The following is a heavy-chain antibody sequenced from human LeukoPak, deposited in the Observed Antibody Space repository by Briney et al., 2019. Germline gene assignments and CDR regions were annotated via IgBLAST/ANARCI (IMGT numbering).Heavy chain of an antibody. CDR3: AKDSGYSYGTTFYYYYGMDV. CDR2: ISWNSGSI. J-gene: IGHJ6*02. CDR1: GFTFHDYA. D-gene: IGHD5-18*01. Sequence: GRSLRLSCAASGFTFHDYAMHWVRHAPGKGLEWVSGISWNSGSIGYADSVKGRFTISRDNAKNSLYLQMNSLRAEDTALYYCAKDSGYSYGTTFYYYYGMDVWGQGTTVTVSS. V-gene: IGHV3-9*01.